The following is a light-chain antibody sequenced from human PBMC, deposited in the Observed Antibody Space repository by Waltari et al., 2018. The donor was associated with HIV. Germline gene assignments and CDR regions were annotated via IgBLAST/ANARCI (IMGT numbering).Light chain of an antibody. CDR2: GNI. V-gene: IGLV1-40*01. Sequence: QSVLTQPPSVSGAPGQRVTISCTGSNSNIGAGYDVHWYHQLPGTAPKLLIYGNINRPSGVPDRFSGSKSCTSASLAITGLQAEDEADYYCQSYDSSLSGVVFGGGTKLTVL. CDR1: NSNIGAGYD. CDR3: QSYDSSLSGVV. J-gene: IGLJ2*01.